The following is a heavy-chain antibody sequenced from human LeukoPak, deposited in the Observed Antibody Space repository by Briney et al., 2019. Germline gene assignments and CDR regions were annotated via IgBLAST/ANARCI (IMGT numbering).Heavy chain of an antibody. CDR2: ISGSGGST. D-gene: IGHD3-22*01. Sequence: PGGSLRLSCAASGFTFSSYGMSWVRQAPGKGLEWVSAISGSGGSTYYADSVKGRFTISRDNAKNSLYLQMNSLRAEDTAVYYCARDTTYYYDSSGYYYFDYWGQGTLVTVSS. CDR1: GFTFSSYG. CDR3: ARDTTYYYDSSGYYYFDY. V-gene: IGHV3-23*01. J-gene: IGHJ4*02.